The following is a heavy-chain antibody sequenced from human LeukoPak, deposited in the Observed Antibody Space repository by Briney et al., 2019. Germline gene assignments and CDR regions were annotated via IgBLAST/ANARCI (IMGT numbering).Heavy chain of an antibody. CDR2: INPSGGST. CDR1: GYTFTSYY. Sequence: ASVNVSCKASGYTFTSYYMHWVRQAPGQGLEWMGIINPSGGSTSYAQKFQGRVTMTRDTSTSTVYMELSSLRSEDTAVYYCARVGSYYDSSGYYEYYFDYWGQGTLVTVSS. V-gene: IGHV1-46*01. J-gene: IGHJ4*02. D-gene: IGHD3-22*01. CDR3: ARVGSYYDSSGYYEYYFDY.